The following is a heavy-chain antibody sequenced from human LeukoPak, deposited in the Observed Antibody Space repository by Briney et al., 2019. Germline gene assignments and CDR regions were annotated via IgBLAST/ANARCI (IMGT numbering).Heavy chain of an antibody. V-gene: IGHV4-4*07. D-gene: IGHD2/OR15-2a*01. CDR1: GGSISSYY. CDR3: ARDKCNSTTFPKYFDY. CDR2: IYTSGST. J-gene: IGHJ4*02. Sequence: ASETLSLTCTVSGGSISSYYWSWIRQPAGRGLEWIGRIYTSGSTNYNPSLTSRVTMSVDTSKNQFYLNVTSVTAADTAVYYCARDKCNSTTFPKYFDYWGQGILVTVSS.